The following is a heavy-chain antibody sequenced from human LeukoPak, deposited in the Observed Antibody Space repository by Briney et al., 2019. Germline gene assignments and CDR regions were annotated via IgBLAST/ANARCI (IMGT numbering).Heavy chain of an antibody. J-gene: IGHJ4*02. V-gene: IGHV3-74*01. CDR1: GFTFSSYW. CDR2: INSDGSST. D-gene: IGHD3-9*01. Sequence: GGSLRLSCAASGFTFSSYWMHWVRQAPGKGLVWVSRINSDGSSTSYADSVKGRFTISGDNAKNTLYLQMNSLRAEDTAVYYCARSGLTGYYSGWGQGTLVTVSS. CDR3: ARSGLTGYYSG.